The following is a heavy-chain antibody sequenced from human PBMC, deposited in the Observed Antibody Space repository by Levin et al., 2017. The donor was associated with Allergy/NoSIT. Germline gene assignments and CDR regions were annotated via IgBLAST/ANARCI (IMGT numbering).Heavy chain of an antibody. J-gene: IGHJ4*02. CDR2: IYSGGNT. V-gene: IGHV3-66*01. CDR1: EFTVNNHY. CDR3: TTRKY. Sequence: GESLKISCAASEFTVNNHYMTWVRQAPGKGLEWVSVIYSGGNTFYTDSVQGRFTISRDNSKNTLYLQMNSLRAEDTAIYYCTTRKYWGQGTLVTVSS.